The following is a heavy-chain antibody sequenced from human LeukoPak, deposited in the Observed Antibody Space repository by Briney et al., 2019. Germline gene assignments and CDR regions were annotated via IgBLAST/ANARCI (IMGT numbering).Heavy chain of an antibody. V-gene: IGHV1-18*01. J-gene: IGHJ6*02. CDR1: GFTFTSYG. Sequence: GASVKVSCKASGFTFTSYGISWVRQAPGQGLEWMGWISAYNGNTNYAQRLQGRVTMTTDTSTSTAYMQLRSLRSDDTAVYYCAREGTEWSSWYDAQGVDHNYYYGMDVWGQGTTVTVSS. CDR3: AREGTEWSSWYDAQGVDHNYYYGMDV. D-gene: IGHD6-13*01. CDR2: ISAYNGNT.